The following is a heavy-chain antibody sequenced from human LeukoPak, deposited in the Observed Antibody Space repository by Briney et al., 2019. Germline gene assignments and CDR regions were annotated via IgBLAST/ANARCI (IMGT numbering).Heavy chain of an antibody. CDR3: ARGPTIAARRGYFDY. CDR1: GGSISSSSYY. Sequence: SETLSLTCTVSGGSISSSSYYWGWIRQPPGKGLEWIGSIYYSGGTYYNPSLKSRVTISVDTSKNQFSLKLSSVTAADTAVYYCARGPTIAARRGYFDYWGQGTLVTVSS. J-gene: IGHJ4*02. CDR2: IYYSGGT. D-gene: IGHD6-6*01. V-gene: IGHV4-39*01.